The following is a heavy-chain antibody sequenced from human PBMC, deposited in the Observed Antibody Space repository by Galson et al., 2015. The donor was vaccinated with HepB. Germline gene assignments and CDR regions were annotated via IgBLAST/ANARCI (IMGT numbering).Heavy chain of an antibody. CDR3: AREGFSSGHAGIFDC. CDR2: ISAGDGRNT. V-gene: IGHV3-30*04. CDR1: GLIFSNSV. J-gene: IGHJ4*02. D-gene: IGHD3-22*01. Sequence: SLRLSCAASGLIFSNSVMHWVRQAPGKGLEWVALISAGDGRNTNYADSVRGRFTISRDNPKNKLFLGMNSLRAEDTAVYYCAREGFSSGHAGIFDCWGQGTLVTVSS.